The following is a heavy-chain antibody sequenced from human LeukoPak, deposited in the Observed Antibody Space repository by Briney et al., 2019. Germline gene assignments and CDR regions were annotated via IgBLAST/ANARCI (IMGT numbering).Heavy chain of an antibody. CDR2: IYYSGST. CDR3: ARDPNIDLYYGDYGNFDY. D-gene: IGHD4-17*01. J-gene: IGHJ4*02. CDR1: GGSISSSSYY. V-gene: IGHV4-39*07. Sequence: SETLSLTCTVSGGSISSSSYYWGWIRQPPGKGLEWIGSIYYSGSTYYNPSLKSRVTISVDTSKNQFSLKLSSVTAADTAVYYCARDPNIDLYYGDYGNFDYWGQGTLVTVSS.